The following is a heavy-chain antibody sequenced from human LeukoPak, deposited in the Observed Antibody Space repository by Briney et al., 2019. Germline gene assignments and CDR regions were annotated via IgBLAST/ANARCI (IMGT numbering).Heavy chain of an antibody. V-gene: IGHV1-2*02. CDR3: ARERTLTSCYDY. Sequence: GASVWVSCKASGYTFTGYYMHWGRQAPGQGLEWMGWINPNSGGTNYAQKVQGRVTMTRDTSISTAYMALSRLRSDDTAVYYCARERTLTSCYDYWGQGTLVTVSS. J-gene: IGHJ4*02. CDR2: INPNSGGT. CDR1: GYTFTGYY. D-gene: IGHD2-15*01.